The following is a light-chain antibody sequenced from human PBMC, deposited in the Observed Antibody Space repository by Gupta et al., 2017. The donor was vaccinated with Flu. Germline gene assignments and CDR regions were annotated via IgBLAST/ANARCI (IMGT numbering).Light chain of an antibody. V-gene: IGLV2-14*03. CDR2: EVT. J-gene: IGLJ3*02. Sequence: QSVLTQPASVSGSPGQSITISCTGNSLDIGTYNYVSWYQQHPGKAPKLMIYEVTHRPSGVSDRFSGSKFGNTASLTISGHPGEDEAHYYRTSFTTSSTWVFGGGTTMTVL. CDR1: SLDIGTYNY. CDR3: TSFTTSSTWV.